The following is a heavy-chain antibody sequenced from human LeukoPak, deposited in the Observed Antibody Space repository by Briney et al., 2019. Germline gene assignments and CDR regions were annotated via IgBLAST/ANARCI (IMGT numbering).Heavy chain of an antibody. V-gene: IGHV1-69*13. D-gene: IGHD3-22*01. Sequence: ASVKVSCKASGGTFSSYAISWVRQAPGQGLEWMGGIIPIFGTANYAQKFQGRVTITADESTSTAYMELSSLRSEDTAVYYCALYYYDSSGYLYWFDPWGQGTLVTVSS. J-gene: IGHJ5*02. CDR1: GGTFSSYA. CDR2: IIPIFGTA. CDR3: ALYYYDSSGYLYWFDP.